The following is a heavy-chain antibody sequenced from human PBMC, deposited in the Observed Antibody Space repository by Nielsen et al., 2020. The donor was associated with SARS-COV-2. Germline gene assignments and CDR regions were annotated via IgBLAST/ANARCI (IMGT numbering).Heavy chain of an antibody. CDR3: AREASGYDHYKYGMDV. V-gene: IGHV4-31*03. CDR2: IYFTGRT. Sequence: SETLSLTCTVSGASISSGGYFWSSIRQHPGKGLEWIGYIYFTGRTSYNPSLKSRVAMSVDTSKNQFSLDLKSVTAADTAVYYCAREASGYDHYKYGMDVWGLGATVTVS. J-gene: IGHJ6*02. D-gene: IGHD5-12*01. CDR1: GASISSGGYF.